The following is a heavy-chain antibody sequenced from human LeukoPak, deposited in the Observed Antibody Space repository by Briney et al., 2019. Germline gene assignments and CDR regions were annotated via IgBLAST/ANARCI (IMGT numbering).Heavy chain of an antibody. J-gene: IGHJ4*02. D-gene: IGHD4-23*01. CDR3: ARVYGGNSVSLDY. Sequence: SDTLSLTCAVSGYSISNSNWWGWIRQPPGKGLEWIGNIYYSGSTNYNPSLKSRVTISVDTSKNQFSLKLSSVTAADTAVYYCARVYGGNSVSLDYWGQGTLVTVSS. CDR2: IYYSGST. V-gene: IGHV4-28*03. CDR1: GYSISNSNW.